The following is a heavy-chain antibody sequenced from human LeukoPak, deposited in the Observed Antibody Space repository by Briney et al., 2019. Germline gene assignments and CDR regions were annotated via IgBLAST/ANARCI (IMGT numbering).Heavy chain of an antibody. D-gene: IGHD2-2*01. Sequence: SETLSLTCTVSGGSISSSSYYWGWIRQPAGKGLEWIGRIYTSGSTNYNPSLKSRVTMSVDTSKNQFSLKLSSVTAADTAVYYCARVLRSSDAFDIWGQGTMVTVSS. V-gene: IGHV4-61*02. CDR2: IYTSGST. CDR3: ARVLRSSDAFDI. CDR1: GGSISSSSYY. J-gene: IGHJ3*02.